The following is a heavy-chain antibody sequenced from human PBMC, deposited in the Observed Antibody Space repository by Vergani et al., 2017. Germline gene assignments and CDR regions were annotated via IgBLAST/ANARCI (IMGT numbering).Heavy chain of an antibody. Sequence: QVQLQESGPGLVKPSETLSLTCAVYGGSFSGYYWSWIRQPPGKGLEWIGEINHSGSTNFNPSLKSRVTISVDTSKNQFSLKLSSVTAADPAVYYCARRHYDYVWGSYRSRGYFDLWGRGTLVTVSA. D-gene: IGHD3-16*02. V-gene: IGHV4-34*01. CDR2: INHSGST. CDR1: GGSFSGYY. CDR3: ARRHYDYVWGSYRSRGYFDL. J-gene: IGHJ2*01.